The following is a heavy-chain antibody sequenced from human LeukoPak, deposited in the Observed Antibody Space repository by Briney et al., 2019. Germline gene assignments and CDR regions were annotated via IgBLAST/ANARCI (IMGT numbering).Heavy chain of an antibody. Sequence: SVKVSCKSSGGTFSSYAISWVRQAPGQGLEWMGGIIPIFGTANYAQKFQGRVTITTDESTSTAYMELSSLRSEDTAVYYCARRGWLQSEYFQHWGQGTLVTVSS. CDR1: GGTFSSYA. CDR2: IIPIFGTA. J-gene: IGHJ1*01. V-gene: IGHV1-69*05. D-gene: IGHD5-24*01. CDR3: ARRGWLQSEYFQH.